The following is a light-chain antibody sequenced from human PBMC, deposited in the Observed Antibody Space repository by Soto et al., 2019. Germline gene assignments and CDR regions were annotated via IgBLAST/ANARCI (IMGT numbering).Light chain of an antibody. CDR3: QQGDSFPFT. Sequence: DIHMTQSPSSVSASVGDSVIITCLASQDISSWVAWYQQKPGKAPKLLISAASSLESGVPRRFSGSGSGTDFTLIISSLQPEDFATYFCQQGDSFPFTFGGGTKVEIK. J-gene: IGKJ4*01. V-gene: IGKV1-12*01. CDR1: QDISSW. CDR2: AAS.